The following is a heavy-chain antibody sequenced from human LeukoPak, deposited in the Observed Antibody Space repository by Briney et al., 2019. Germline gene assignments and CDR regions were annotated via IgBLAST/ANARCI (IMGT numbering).Heavy chain of an antibody. J-gene: IGHJ4*02. V-gene: IGHV3-20*04. D-gene: IGHD3-9*01. CDR2: TNWDGGRT. Sequence: GGSLRLSCAASGFTFDDYAMSWVRQTPGKGLEWVSGTNWDGGRTGYADSVKGRFTISRDNAKNSLYLQMNSLRAEDTAVYYCARGHDILTGPPVGYWDQGTLVTVSS. CDR3: ARGHDILTGPPVGY. CDR1: GFTFDDYA.